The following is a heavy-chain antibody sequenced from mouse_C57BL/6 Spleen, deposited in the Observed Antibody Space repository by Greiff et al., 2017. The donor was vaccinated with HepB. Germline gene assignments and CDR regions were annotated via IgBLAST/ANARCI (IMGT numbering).Heavy chain of an antibody. CDR1: GFSLTSYG. J-gene: IGHJ1*03. V-gene: IGHV2-2*01. CDR2: IWSGGST. CDR3: ARQSLYGSSPYWYFDV. Sequence: VKLMESGPGLVQPSQSLSITCTVSGFSLTSYGVHWVRQSPGKGLEWLGVIWSGGSTDYNAAFISRLSISKDNSKSQVFFKMNSLQADDTAIYYCARQSLYGSSPYWYFDVWGTGTTVTVSS. D-gene: IGHD1-1*01.